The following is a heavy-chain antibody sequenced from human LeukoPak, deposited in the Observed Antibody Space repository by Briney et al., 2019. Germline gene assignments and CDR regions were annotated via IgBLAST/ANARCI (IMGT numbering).Heavy chain of an antibody. CDR1: GGSISSGDYY. CDR2: IYYSGST. J-gene: IGHJ4*02. D-gene: IGHD2/OR15-2a*01. V-gene: IGHV4-30-4*01. Sequence: SETLSLTCTVSGGSISSGDYYWSWIRQPPGKGLEWIGYIYYSGSTYYNPSLKSRVTISVDTSKNQFSLKLSSVTAADTAVIYWGRVIAGHYYFDYWGQGTLVNGSS. CDR3: GRVIAGHYYFDY.